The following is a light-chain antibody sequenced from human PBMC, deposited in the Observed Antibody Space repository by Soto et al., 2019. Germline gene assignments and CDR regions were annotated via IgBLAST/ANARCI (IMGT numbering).Light chain of an antibody. CDR1: SSHVGAYNY. J-gene: IGLJ1*01. Sequence: QSLLPEPDSVSASPGQSITISCTRTSSHVGAYNYVSWCQQHPGQAPTLIISEVSNLPSEVSSRGSGSKCGEAAALTLSGLQVEVEADEFCFSVTTNGTHVFGSGTRSPS. CDR2: EVS. CDR3: FSVTTNGTHV. V-gene: IGLV2-14*01.